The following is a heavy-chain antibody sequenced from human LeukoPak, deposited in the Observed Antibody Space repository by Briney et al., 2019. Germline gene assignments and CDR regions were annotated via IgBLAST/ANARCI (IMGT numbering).Heavy chain of an antibody. J-gene: IGHJ4*02. CDR2: IYYSGST. D-gene: IGHD3-22*01. Sequence: SETLSLTCTVSGGSISSYYWSWIRQPPGKGLEWIGYIYYSGSTNYNPSLKSRVTISVDTSKNQFSLKLSSVTAADTAVYYCARPTMTKDFDYWGQGNLVTVSS. V-gene: IGHV4-59*12. CDR1: GGSISSYY. CDR3: ARPTMTKDFDY.